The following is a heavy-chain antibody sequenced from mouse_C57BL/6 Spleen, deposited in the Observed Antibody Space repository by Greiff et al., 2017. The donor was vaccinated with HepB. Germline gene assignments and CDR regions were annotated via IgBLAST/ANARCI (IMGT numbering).Heavy chain of an antibody. J-gene: IGHJ2*01. Sequence: VQLVESGAELARPGASVKMSCKASGYTFTSYTMHWVKQRPGQGLEWIGYINPSSGYTKYNQKFKDKATLTADKSSSTAYMQLSSLTSEDSAVYYCARLDYYGSSYYDYWGQGTTLTVSS. V-gene: IGHV1-4*01. CDR3: ARLDYYGSSYYDY. CDR2: INPSSGYT. CDR1: GYTFTSYT. D-gene: IGHD1-1*01.